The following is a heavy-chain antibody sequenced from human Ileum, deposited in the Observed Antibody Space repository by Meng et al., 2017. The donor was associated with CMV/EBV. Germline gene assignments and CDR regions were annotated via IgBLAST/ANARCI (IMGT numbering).Heavy chain of an antibody. Sequence: LSCAVSGLTSSNGWMNWVRQAPGKGLEWVGRIKSKTEGGTTDYPAPVKGRFTISRDDAKNTLYLQMSSLKTEDTAVYYCTTGSVEGHWGQGTLVTVSS. CDR3: TTGSVEGH. V-gene: IGHV3-15*07. CDR1: GLTSSNGW. J-gene: IGHJ4*02. CDR2: IKSKTEGGTT. D-gene: IGHD5-24*01.